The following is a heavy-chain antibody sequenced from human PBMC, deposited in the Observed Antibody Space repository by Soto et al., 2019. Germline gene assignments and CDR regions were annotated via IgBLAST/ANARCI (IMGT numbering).Heavy chain of an antibody. CDR1: GYSFTANW. CDR3: ARLSGCNNGKCYKFDY. Sequence: PGESLKISCQASGYSFTANWIAWVRQMPGKGLEWMGIIYSGDSDTRYSPSFEGQVTISADRSITTAYLQWSSLKASDTAMYYCARLSGCNNGKCYKFDYWGQGTLVTVSS. J-gene: IGHJ4*02. D-gene: IGHD2-8*01. V-gene: IGHV5-51*01. CDR2: IYSGDSDT.